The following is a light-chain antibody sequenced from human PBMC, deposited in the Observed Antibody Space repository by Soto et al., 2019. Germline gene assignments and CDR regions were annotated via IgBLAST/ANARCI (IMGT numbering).Light chain of an antibody. CDR3: SSYTSSSTLDV. CDR1: SSDVGGYNY. Sequence: QSALTQPASVSGSPGQSITISCTGTSSDVGGYNYVSWYQQHPGKAPKLMIYEVSNRPSWVSNRFSGSKSGNTASLPISGLQAEDEADYYCSSYTSSSTLDVFGTGTKVTVL. CDR2: EVS. V-gene: IGLV2-14*01. J-gene: IGLJ1*01.